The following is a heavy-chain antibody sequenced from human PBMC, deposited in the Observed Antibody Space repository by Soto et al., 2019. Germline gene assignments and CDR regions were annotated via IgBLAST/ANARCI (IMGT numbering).Heavy chain of an antibody. J-gene: IGHJ6*02. CDR3: AKSPNPGSATSSYYGMDV. CDR2: IVVGSGNT. Sequence: ASVKVSCKASGFTFTSCAVQWMRQARGQRLEWIGWIVVGSGNTNYAQRFQGRVTITADKSTTTAYMELSSLRYEDTAVYYCAKSPNPGSATSSYYGMDVWGQGTTVTVSS. D-gene: IGHD7-27*01. CDR1: GFTFTSCA. V-gene: IGHV1-58*01.